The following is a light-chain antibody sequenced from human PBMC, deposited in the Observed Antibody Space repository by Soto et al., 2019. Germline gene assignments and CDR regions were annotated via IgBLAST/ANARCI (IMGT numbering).Light chain of an antibody. CDR2: WAS. Sequence: DIVMTQSPDSLAVSLGERATINCKSSQSVLFTSNNKNYLAWYQQIPGQPPKLLIYWASTRESGVPDRFSGSGSGTDFPLTSSSLQAEDVAVYYCQQYYSSPSFGQGTRLEIK. CDR1: QSVLFTSNNKNY. J-gene: IGKJ5*01. CDR3: QQYYSSPS. V-gene: IGKV4-1*01.